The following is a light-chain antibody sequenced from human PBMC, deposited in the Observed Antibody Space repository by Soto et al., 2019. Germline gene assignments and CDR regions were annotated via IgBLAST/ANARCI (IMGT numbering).Light chain of an antibody. J-gene: IGKJ1*01. CDR1: QSVNSN. V-gene: IGKV3-15*01. CDR2: GAS. Sequence: EIILTQSPATLSVSPGDRATLSCRASQSVNSNLAWYHQKPGQTPRLLIYGASIRAAGIPARFTGSESGTEFTLSISSLQSEDFAVYYGQQYDDWPWTFGHGTKVEIK. CDR3: QQYDDWPWT.